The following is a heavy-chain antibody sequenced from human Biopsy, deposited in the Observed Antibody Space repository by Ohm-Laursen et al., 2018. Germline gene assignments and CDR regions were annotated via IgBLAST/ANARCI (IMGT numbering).Heavy chain of an antibody. CDR3: ARRSTTYCSSASCSFDY. CDR1: GFTFSNYW. J-gene: IGHJ4*02. V-gene: IGHV3-74*01. D-gene: IGHD2-2*01. Sequence: SLRLSCTAPGFTFSNYWMHWVRQAPGKGPGWVSRINSDGSSTSYADSVKGRFTISRDNAKNTLYLQMDSLRVEDTAVYYCARRSTTYCSSASCSFDYWGQGTLVTVSS. CDR2: INSDGSST.